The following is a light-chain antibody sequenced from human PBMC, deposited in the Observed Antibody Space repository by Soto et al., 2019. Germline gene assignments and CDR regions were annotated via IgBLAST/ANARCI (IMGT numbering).Light chain of an antibody. CDR2: GAS. Sequence: EIVLTQSPGTLSLSPGERATLSCRASQSVSSSYLAWYQQNRGQAPRLLIYGASSRATGIPARFSGSGSGTDFTLTISRLELKDFAVYYCQQYGSSRWTFGQGTKVEIK. J-gene: IGKJ1*01. CDR1: QSVSSSY. V-gene: IGKV3-20*01. CDR3: QQYGSSRWT.